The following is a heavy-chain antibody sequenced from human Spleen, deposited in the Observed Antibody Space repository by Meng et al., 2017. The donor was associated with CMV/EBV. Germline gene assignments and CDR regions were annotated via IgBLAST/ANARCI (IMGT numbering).Heavy chain of an antibody. Sequence: YYWSGIRQPQGKGLEGIGEINHSGSTNYNPSLKSRVIISVDTSKNQFSLKLSSVTAADTAVYYCARAPRGQMRGGVIAALRAFWFDPWGQGTLVTVSS. V-gene: IGHV4-34*01. D-gene: IGHD6-6*01. CDR2: INHSGST. J-gene: IGHJ5*02. CDR3: ARAPRGQMRGGVIAALRAFWFDP. CDR1: YY.